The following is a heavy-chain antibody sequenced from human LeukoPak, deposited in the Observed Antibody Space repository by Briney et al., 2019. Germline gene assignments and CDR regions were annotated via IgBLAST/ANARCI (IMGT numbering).Heavy chain of an antibody. CDR2: IYYSGST. CDR1: GGSISSGDYY. V-gene: IGHV4-30-4*08. D-gene: IGHD3-10*01. J-gene: IGHJ3*02. Sequence: PSETLSLTCTVSGGSISSGDYYWSWIRQPPGTGLEWIGYIYYSGSTYYNPSLKSRVTISVDTSKNQFSLKLSSVTAADTAVYYCARDAVRGVPRSAFDIWGQGTMVTVSS. CDR3: ARDAVRGVPRSAFDI.